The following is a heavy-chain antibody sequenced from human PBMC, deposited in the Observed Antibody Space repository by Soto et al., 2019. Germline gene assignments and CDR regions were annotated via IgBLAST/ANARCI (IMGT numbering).Heavy chain of an antibody. CDR2: IGAAGDT. V-gene: IGHV3-13*01. D-gene: IGHD6-19*01. Sequence: EVLLVESGGGLVQPGGSLRLSSAASGFPFSTYDMHWVRQSPGKGLEWISAIGAAGDTYYSDSMKGRFTISRDNAKSSLYLQMNSLSAGDSAVYYCSRGPVAGPSYYYMDMWGKGTTVIVSS. CDR3: SRGPVAGPSYYYMDM. CDR1: GFPFSTYD. J-gene: IGHJ6*03.